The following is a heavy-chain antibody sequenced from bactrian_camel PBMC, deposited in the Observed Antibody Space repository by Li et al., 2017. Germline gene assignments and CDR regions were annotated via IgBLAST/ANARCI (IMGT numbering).Heavy chain of an antibody. CDR1: RLLYNTNC. D-gene: IGHD1*01. Sequence: HVQLVESGGGSVQAGGSLRLSCAASRLLYNTNCMTWFRQSAGGEREGVAAVHTGGGDPYYADSVKGRFTISRGNARNTAYLQMNSLKPEDTAMYYCAARGPYCYAKLSVRDFTYWGQGTQVTVS. V-gene: IGHV3S1*01. CDR2: VHTGGGDP. CDR3: AARGPYCYAKLSVRDFTY. J-gene: IGHJ6*01.